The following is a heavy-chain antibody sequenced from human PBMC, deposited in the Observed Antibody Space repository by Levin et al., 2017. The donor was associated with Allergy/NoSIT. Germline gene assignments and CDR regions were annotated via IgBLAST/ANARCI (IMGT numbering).Heavy chain of an antibody. D-gene: IGHD5-12*01. CDR1: GFTFSSYA. V-gene: IGHV3-23*01. Sequence: GESLKISCAASGFTFSSYAMSWVRQAPGKGLEWVSAIYASADSTYYSDSVKGRFTISRDSSKNTLYLHMNSLRAEDTAVYYCARSSRGYGTFDSWGQGTLVTVSS. J-gene: IGHJ4*02. CDR2: IYASADST. CDR3: ARSSRGYGTFDS.